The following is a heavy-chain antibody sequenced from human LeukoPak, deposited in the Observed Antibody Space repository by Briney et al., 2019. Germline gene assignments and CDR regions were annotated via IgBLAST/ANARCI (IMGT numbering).Heavy chain of an antibody. J-gene: IGHJ6*03. CDR2: IKPGDSVT. CDR3: ARDRKSEIGGAIAGHYMDV. Sequence: EASVKVSCKASGNTFTTYYMHWVRQAPGQGLEWIGIIKPGDSVTSYSQNFKGRVTMTRDMSTITVYMEMTSLRSDDTAVYYCARDRKSEIGGAIAGHYMDVWGKGTTVTVSS. V-gene: IGHV1-46*01. D-gene: IGHD3-16*02. CDR1: GNTFTTYY.